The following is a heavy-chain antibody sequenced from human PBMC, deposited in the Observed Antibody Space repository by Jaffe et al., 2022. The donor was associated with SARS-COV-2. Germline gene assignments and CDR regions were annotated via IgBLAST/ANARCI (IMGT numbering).Heavy chain of an antibody. V-gene: IGHV4-39*01. Sequence: QLQLHESGPGLVEASETLSLTCSVSGGSVRTTLHYWAWVRQPPGKGLEWLASVYESGSTKYNPSLESRLTISMDKSQNQLYLDLRSVTAADTALYFCARVGYCSGGNCHAYHFYYMDVWGKGTAVAVSS. CDR1: GGSVRTTLHY. J-gene: IGHJ6*03. D-gene: IGHD2-15*01. CDR2: VYESGST. CDR3: ARVGYCSGGNCHAYHFYYMDV.